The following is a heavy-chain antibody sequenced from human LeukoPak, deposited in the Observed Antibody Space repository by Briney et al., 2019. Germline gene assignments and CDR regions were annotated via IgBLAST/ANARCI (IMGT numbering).Heavy chain of an antibody. J-gene: IGHJ4*02. Sequence: GGSLRLSCAASGFTFSSYAMIWVRQAPGKGLEWVSAISGSGGGTYYADSVKGRFTISRDTSQNTLYLQMISLRAEDTALYYCAKSGGSYPYYFDYWGQGTLVTVSS. CDR1: GFTFSSYA. CDR2: ISGSGGGT. D-gene: IGHD1-26*01. CDR3: AKSGGSYPYYFDY. V-gene: IGHV3-23*01.